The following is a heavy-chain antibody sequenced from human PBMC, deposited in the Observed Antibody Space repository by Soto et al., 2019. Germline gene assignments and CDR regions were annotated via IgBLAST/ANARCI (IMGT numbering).Heavy chain of an antibody. CDR3: ARENMTTVTSVFDY. J-gene: IGHJ4*02. V-gene: IGHV3-30*04. CDR1: GFTFSSYA. Sequence: GGSLRLSCAASGFTFSSYAMHWVRQAPGKGLEWVAVISYDGSNKYYADSVKGRFTISRDNSKNTLYLQMNSLRAEDTAVYYCARENMTTVTSVFDYWGQGTLVTVSS. CDR2: ISYDGSNK. D-gene: IGHD4-17*01.